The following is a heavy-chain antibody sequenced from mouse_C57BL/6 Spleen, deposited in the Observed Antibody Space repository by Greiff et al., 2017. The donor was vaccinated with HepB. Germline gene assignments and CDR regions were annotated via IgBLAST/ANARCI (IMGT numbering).Heavy chain of an antibody. D-gene: IGHD1-1*01. J-gene: IGHJ1*03. CDR1: GYSFTGYF. V-gene: IGHV1-20*01. CDR3: ARAVVAHYWYFDV. CDR2: INPYNGDT. Sequence: EVKLEESGPELVKPGDSVKISCKASGYSFTGYFMNWVMQSHGKSLEWIGRINPYNGDTFYNQKFKGKATLTVDKSSSTAHMELRSLTSEDSAVYYCARAVVAHYWYFDVWGTGTTVTVSS.